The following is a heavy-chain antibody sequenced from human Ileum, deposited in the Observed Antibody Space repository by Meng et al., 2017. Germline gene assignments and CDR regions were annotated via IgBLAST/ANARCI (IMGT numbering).Heavy chain of an antibody. CDR2: INRGGNT. Sequence: QVQLLPWGAGLLKPSETLSLTCAVSGGSFSGYYWTWIRQSPGKGLEWIGEINRGGNTNYNPSLKSRITMSVDTSKNQFFLNLTSVTPADTAVYYCARAWSSSWSFLDFWGQGGLVTVSS. D-gene: IGHD6-13*01. V-gene: IGHV4-34*01. CDR3: ARAWSSSWSFLDF. CDR1: GGSFSGYY. J-gene: IGHJ4*02.